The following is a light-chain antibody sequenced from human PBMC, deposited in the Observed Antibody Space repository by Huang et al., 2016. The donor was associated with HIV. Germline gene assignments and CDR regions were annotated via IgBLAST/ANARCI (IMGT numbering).Light chain of an antibody. Sequence: IQFTQSPSSLSASVGDRVTIPCRASQGIRSYLAWYQQKPGKAPKLLIYAAATVQRGVPSRFSGSGSGTDCTLTISSLQPEDFANYYCQQLNSYPWTFGQGTKVEIK. CDR3: QQLNSYPWT. CDR2: AAA. CDR1: QGIRSY. V-gene: IGKV1-9*01. J-gene: IGKJ1*01.